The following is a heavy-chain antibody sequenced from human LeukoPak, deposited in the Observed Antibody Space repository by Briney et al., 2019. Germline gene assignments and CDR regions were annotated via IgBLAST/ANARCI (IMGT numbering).Heavy chain of an antibody. D-gene: IGHD7-27*01. CDR3: ARDGANWGEYYYYMDV. J-gene: IGHJ6*03. CDR1: GYTFRNYG. Sequence: ASVKVSCKTSGYTFRNYGITWVRQIPGQGLEWMGWISPYNGNTNYAQKLQGRVTMTTDTSTSTAYMELRSLRSDDTAVYYCARDGANWGEYYYYMDVWGKGTTVTVSS. V-gene: IGHV1-18*01. CDR2: ISPYNGNT.